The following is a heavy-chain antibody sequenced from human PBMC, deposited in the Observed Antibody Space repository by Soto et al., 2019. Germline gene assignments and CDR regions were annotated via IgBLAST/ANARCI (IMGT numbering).Heavy chain of an antibody. Sequence: PGGSLRLSCAASGFTFSSYSMNLVRQAPGKGLECVSSISISSSYIYYADSVKGRFTISRDNAKNSLYLKMNSLRAEETAVYYCARSIKIFGVAPMRFAYWAQGTIVTVSS. D-gene: IGHD3-3*01. CDR1: GFTFSSYS. CDR3: ARSIKIFGVAPMRFAY. V-gene: IGHV3-21*01. J-gene: IGHJ4*02. CDR2: ISISSSYI.